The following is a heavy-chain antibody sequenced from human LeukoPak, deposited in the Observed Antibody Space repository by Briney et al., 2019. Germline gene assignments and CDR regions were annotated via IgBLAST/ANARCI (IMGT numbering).Heavy chain of an antibody. CDR3: ARRVISVRLIACDNWCAP. CDR1: GDSITKYH. V-gene: IGHV4-59*08. J-gene: IGHJ5*02. D-gene: IGHD3-22*01. Sequence: PADTLSLTCTVSGDSITKYHWKWIRHSREKAVEWSGYILNIGSTHYKPSLKNRVAISAHASQNQFYLRLRSVTAADTAVYYCARRVISVRLIACDNWCAPWGQGLVVSVSS. CDR2: ILNIGST.